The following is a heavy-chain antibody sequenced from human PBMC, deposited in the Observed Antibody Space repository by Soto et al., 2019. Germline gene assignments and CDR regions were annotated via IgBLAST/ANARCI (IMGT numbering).Heavy chain of an antibody. J-gene: IGHJ6*03. V-gene: IGHV3-23*01. Sequence: EVQLLESGGGLVQPGGSLRLSCAASGFTFSSYAMSWVRQAPGKGLEWVSAISGSGGSTYYADSVKGRFTISRDNSKNTLYLQMNSLRAEDTAVYYCAKGRGIPGGSRGYYYYYYIDVWGKGTTVTVSS. CDR1: GFTFSSYA. CDR2: ISGSGGST. CDR3: AKGRGIPGGSRGYYYYYYIDV. D-gene: IGHD2-21*01.